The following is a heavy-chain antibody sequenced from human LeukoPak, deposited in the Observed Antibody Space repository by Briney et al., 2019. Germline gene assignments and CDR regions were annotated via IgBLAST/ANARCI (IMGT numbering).Heavy chain of an antibody. CDR3: ARALSWTTESYYYMDV. CDR2: MNPNSGNT. D-gene: IGHD3/OR15-3a*01. V-gene: IGHV1-8*01. J-gene: IGHJ6*03. Sequence: ASVKVSCKASGYTFTSYDVNWVRQAPGQGLEWLGWMNPNSGNTGYAQTFQGRVTMTMNTSITTAYMELSSLRSGDTAVYYCARALSWTTESYYYMDVWGKGTTVTVSS. CDR1: GYTFTSYD.